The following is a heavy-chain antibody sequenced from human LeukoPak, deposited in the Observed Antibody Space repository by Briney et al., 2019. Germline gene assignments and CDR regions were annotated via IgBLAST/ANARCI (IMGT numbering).Heavy chain of an antibody. Sequence: PGGSLRLSCAASGFTFSSYWMSWVRQAPGKGLEWVANIKEDGSEKYYVDSVKGRFTISRDNAKSSLYLQMNSLRAEDTAVYYCARGVGATTNDAFDIWGQGTMVTVSS. J-gene: IGHJ3*02. CDR3: ARGVGATTNDAFDI. V-gene: IGHV3-7*01. CDR2: IKEDGSEK. CDR1: GFTFSSYW. D-gene: IGHD1-26*01.